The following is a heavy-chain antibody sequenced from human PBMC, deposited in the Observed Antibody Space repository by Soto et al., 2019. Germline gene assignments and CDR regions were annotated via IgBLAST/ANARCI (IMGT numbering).Heavy chain of an antibody. J-gene: IGHJ4*02. V-gene: IGHV4-59*11. CDR3: ARADPDASVGF. D-gene: IGHD3-16*01. CDR2: ISYSGSS. CDR1: GGSMSSHY. Sequence: PSETLSLTCTVSGGSMSSHYWTWLRQPPGRGLEWTGYISYSGSSYYNPSLKSRVTISADTSRNQFSLRLTSVIAADTAVYFCARADPDASVGFWGQGTLVTVSS.